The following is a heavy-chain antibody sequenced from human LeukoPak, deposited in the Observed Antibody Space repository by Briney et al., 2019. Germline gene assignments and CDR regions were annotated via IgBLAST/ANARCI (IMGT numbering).Heavy chain of an antibody. J-gene: IGHJ4*02. Sequence: GNLRFYCEASGFTFNSYSMNWLRQAQGRGLEWVSSIRSSNGYIYYADSVKGRFTISRDNAKNSVYLQMNSLRAEDTAVYYCARGSSGGGYWGQGTLVTVSS. CDR2: IRSSNGYI. V-gene: IGHV3-21*01. CDR1: GFTFNSYS. CDR3: ARGSSGGGY. D-gene: IGHD3-16*01.